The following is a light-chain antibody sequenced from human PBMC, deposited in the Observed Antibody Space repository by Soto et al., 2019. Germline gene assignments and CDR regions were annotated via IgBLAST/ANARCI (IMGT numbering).Light chain of an antibody. CDR3: ATWDISLIAVV. CDR2: DNN. J-gene: IGLJ3*02. V-gene: IGLV1-51*01. CDR1: SSNIGNNY. Sequence: QSTLTQPPSVSAAPGQKVTISCSGSSSNIGNNYVSWYQVLPGTAPKLLIYDNNKRPSGIPDRFSGSKSDTSATLGITGLQTGDEADYYCATWDISLIAVVFGGGTKVTVL.